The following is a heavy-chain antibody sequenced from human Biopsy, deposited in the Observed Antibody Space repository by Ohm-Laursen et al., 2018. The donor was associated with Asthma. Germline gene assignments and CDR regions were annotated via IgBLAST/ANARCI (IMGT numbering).Heavy chain of an antibody. CDR1: GFMFSDYV. V-gene: IGHV3-30-3*01. J-gene: IGHJ4*02. CDR3: AREGVAGTHIED. CDR2: ISYDGTNT. Sequence: SLRLSCAASGFMFSDYVFHWVRQAPGKGLEWVAIISYDGTNTYYADSVKGRFTISRDNSKNTLSLQMNSLTAEDTAVYYCAREGVAGTHIEDWGQGTLVTVSS. D-gene: IGHD6-19*01.